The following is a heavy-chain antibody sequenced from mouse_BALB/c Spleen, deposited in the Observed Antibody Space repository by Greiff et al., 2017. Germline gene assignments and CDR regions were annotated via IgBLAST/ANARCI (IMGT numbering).Heavy chain of an antibody. J-gene: IGHJ2*01. CDR1: GFTFSSYG. D-gene: IGHD1-1*01. V-gene: IGHV5-6*02. CDR3: ARRDYYGRGDY. CDR2: ISSGGSYT. Sequence: EVKVVESGGDLVKPGGSLKLSCAASGFTFSSYGMSWVRQTPDKRLEWVATISSGGSYTYYPDSVKGRFTISRDNAKNTLYLQMSSLKSEDTAMYYCARRDYYGRGDYWGQGTTLTVSS.